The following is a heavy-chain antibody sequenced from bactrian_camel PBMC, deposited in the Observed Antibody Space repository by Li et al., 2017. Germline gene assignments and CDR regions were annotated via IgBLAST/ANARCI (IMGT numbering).Heavy chain of an antibody. CDR3: AKDRGMIAGTGDYLY. D-gene: IGHD6*01. Sequence: HVQLVESGGDLVQPGGSLRLSCATSGFTFSEQWMSWVRQAPGKGLEWVSGSSKNGVGIYYADSVKGRFTISRDNAKNTLYLQMNNLKTEDTAVYYCAKDRGMIAGTGDYLYWGQGTQVTVS. CDR1: GFTFSEQW. CDR2: SSKNGVGI. V-gene: IGHV3S1*01. J-gene: IGHJ4*01.